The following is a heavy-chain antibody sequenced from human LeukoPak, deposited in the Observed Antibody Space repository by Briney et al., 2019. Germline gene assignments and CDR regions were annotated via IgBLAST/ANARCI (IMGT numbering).Heavy chain of an antibody. CDR2: VSGYSDRT. CDR3: AKGHGDYIPAEYIQH. V-gene: IGHV3-23*01. Sequence: GGSLRLSCEASGFTFSHYAMNWVRQAPGKGLEWVSAVSGYSDRTYYADSVKGRFTTSRDNSHDTLSLQMNSLRAEDTAVYYCAKGHGDYIPAEYIQHWGQGTLVTVSS. J-gene: IGHJ1*01. CDR1: GFTFSHYA. D-gene: IGHD4-17*01.